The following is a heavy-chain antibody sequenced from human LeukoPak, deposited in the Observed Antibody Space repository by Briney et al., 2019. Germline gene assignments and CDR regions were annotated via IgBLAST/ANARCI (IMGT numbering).Heavy chain of an antibody. D-gene: IGHD2-2*01. Sequence: AAVKVSCKASGYIFMIHVINCVRDAPGQGGEWRGWINTLNGRTNYTPNLRRRVTMTTDTTTSTAYMEMRRLRSDDTAVYYCARDLWDRSGTSCYSGGHFYGMDVWGQGNPVTVS. J-gene: IGHJ6*02. CDR2: INTLNGRT. CDR1: GYIFMIHV. CDR3: ARDLWDRSGTSCYSGGHFYGMDV. V-gene: IGHV1-18*01.